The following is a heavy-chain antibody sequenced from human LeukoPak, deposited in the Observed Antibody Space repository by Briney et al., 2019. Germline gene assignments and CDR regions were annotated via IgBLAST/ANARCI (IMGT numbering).Heavy chain of an antibody. Sequence: PSETLSLTCTVSGGSISSSSYYWGWIRQPPGKGLEWIGSIYYSGSTYYNPSLKSRVTISVDTSKNQFSLKLGSVTAADTAVYYCARQYYDILTGYYTDYYFDYWGQGTLVTVSS. J-gene: IGHJ4*02. D-gene: IGHD3-9*01. CDR2: IYYSGST. CDR3: ARQYYDILTGYYTDYYFDY. CDR1: GGSISSSSYY. V-gene: IGHV4-39*01.